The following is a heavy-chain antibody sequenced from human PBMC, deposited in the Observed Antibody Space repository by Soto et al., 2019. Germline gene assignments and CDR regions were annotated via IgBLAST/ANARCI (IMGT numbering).Heavy chain of an antibody. CDR1: GFTFSTYS. J-gene: IGHJ4*02. CDR2: ISSDGSNK. Sequence: GSLRLSCAASGFTFSTYSMHWVRQAPGKGLEWVAGISSDGSNKYYADSVKGRFTISRDNSKDTLYLQMNSLRAEDTAVFYCAREGLYFDSTGYPYYFDYWGQGTLVTVSS. D-gene: IGHD3-22*01. CDR3: AREGLYFDSTGYPYYFDY. V-gene: IGHV3-30*04.